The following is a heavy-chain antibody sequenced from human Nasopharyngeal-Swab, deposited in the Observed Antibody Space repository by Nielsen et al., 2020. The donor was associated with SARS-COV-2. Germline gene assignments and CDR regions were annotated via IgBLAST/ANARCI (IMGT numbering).Heavy chain of an antibody. CDR2: IYYSGST. Sequence: GSLRLSCTVSGGSISIGSYYWGWIRQPPGKGLEWIGSIYYSGSTNYNPSLKSRVTISVDTSKNQFSLKLSSVTAADTAVYYCARDPYGDYLFDYWGQGTLVTVSS. V-gene: IGHV4-39*07. J-gene: IGHJ4*02. D-gene: IGHD4-17*01. CDR1: GGSISIGSYY. CDR3: ARDPYGDYLFDY.